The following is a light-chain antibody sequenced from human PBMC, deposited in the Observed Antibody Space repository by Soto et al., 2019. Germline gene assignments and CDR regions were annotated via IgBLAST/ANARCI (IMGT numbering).Light chain of an antibody. CDR3: QQYNNWPPYT. CDR2: GAS. J-gene: IGKJ2*01. V-gene: IGKV3-15*01. Sequence: EIVMTQSPATLSVSPGESATHSCSASQSVSSNLAWYQQNPGQAPRLLIYGASTRATGIPARFSGSGSGTEFTLTVSSLQSEDFALYYCQQYNNWPPYTFGQGTKLEIK. CDR1: QSVSSN.